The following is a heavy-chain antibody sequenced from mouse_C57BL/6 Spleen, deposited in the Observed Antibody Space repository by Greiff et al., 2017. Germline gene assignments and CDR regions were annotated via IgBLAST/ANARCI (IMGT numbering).Heavy chain of an antibody. CDR3: ARSGYGNYGFDY. Sequence: QVQLQQPGAELVTPGASVKLSCKASGYTFTSYWMHWVKQRPGRGLEWIGRIDPNSGGTKYNEKCKSKAKLTVDKPSSTAYMQRSSLTSEDSAGYYCARSGYGNYGFDYWGQGTTRTVSS. D-gene: IGHD2-1*01. CDR1: GYTFTSYW. V-gene: IGHV1-72*01. CDR2: IDPNSGGT. J-gene: IGHJ2*01.